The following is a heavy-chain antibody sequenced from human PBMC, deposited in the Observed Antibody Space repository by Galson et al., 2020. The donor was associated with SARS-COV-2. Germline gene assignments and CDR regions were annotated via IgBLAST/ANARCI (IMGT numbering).Heavy chain of an antibody. CDR2: IWYDGTNK. J-gene: IGHJ1*01. Sequence: GGSLRLSCAASGFKFRSFGMHWVRQAPGKGLEWLAVIWYDGTNKYYTQSVEGRFTISRDNSKNTLFLHMDSLRAEDTALYFCARANDYESDGESLDHWGQGTLVTVSS. V-gene: IGHV3-33*01. CDR3: ARANDYESDGESLDH. D-gene: IGHD3-22*01. CDR1: GFKFRSFG.